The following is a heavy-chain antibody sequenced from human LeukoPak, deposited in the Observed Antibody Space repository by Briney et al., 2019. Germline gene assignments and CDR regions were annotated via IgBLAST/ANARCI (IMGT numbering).Heavy chain of an antibody. CDR2: IIPIFGTA. D-gene: IGHD6-19*01. CDR1: GYTFTSYG. J-gene: IGHJ4*02. CDR3: ARDVIAVAALYYFDY. Sequence: ASVKVSCKASGYTFTSYGISWVRQAPGQGLEWMGGIIPIFGTANYAQKFQGRVTITADKSTSTVYMELSSLRSEDTAVYYCARDVIAVAALYYFDYWGQGTLVTVSS. V-gene: IGHV1-69*06.